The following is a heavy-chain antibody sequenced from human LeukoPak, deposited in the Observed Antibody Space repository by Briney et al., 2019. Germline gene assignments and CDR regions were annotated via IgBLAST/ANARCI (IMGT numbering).Heavy chain of an antibody. CDR3: AKDLVVGATSLPFN. CDR2: ISGSGGST. J-gene: IGHJ4*02. V-gene: IGHV3-23*01. Sequence: PGGSLRLSCVASGFTFNSYTMSWVRQAPGKGLEWVSDISGSGGSTYYADSVKGRFTISRDNSKNTLYLQMNSLRAEDTAVYYCAKDLVVGATSLPFNWGQGTLVTVSS. CDR1: GFTFNSYT. D-gene: IGHD1-26*01.